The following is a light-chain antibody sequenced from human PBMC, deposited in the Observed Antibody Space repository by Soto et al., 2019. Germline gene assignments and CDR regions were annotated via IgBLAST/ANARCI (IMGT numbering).Light chain of an antibody. V-gene: IGKV1-9*01. Sequence: IQLTQSPSSLSASVGDRVTITCRASQGISSYLAWYQQKPGKAPKLLIYAASTLQSGVPSRFSGSGSGTDFTLTISSLQPDDFATYYCQQLNSYPPDFGQGTRLEIK. CDR1: QGISSY. CDR3: QQLNSYPPD. J-gene: IGKJ5*01. CDR2: AAS.